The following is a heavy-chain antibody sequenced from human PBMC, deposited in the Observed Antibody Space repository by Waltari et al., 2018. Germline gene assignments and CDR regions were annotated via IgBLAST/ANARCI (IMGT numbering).Heavy chain of an antibody. V-gene: IGHV1-2*06. CDR3: AFIGVAGT. CDR2: INPNSGGT. CDR1: GLTFTGYY. J-gene: IGHJ4*02. Sequence: QVQLVESGGGVVQPGGSLRLSCEAAGLTFTGYYMHWVRQAPGQGLEWMGRINPNSGGTNYAQKFQGRVTMTRDTSISTAYMELSRLRSDDTAVYYCAFIGVAGTWGQGTLVTVSS. D-gene: IGHD6-19*01.